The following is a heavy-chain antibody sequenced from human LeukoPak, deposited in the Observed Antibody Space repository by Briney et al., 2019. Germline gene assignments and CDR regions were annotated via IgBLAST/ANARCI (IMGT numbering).Heavy chain of an antibody. V-gene: IGHV3-53*01. CDR3: AKEGPTDYYYYGMDV. Sequence: GGSLRLSCAASGFTVSSYYVSWVRQAPGKGLEWVSVIYGGGSTYYADSVKGRFTISGDNSKNTLYLQMNSLRAEDTAVYYCAKEGPTDYYYYGMDVWGQGTTVTVSS. CDR2: IYGGGST. CDR1: GFTVSSYY. D-gene: IGHD1-1*01. J-gene: IGHJ6*02.